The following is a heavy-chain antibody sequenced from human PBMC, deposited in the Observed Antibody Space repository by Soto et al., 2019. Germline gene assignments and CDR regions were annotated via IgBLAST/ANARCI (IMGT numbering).Heavy chain of an antibody. J-gene: IGHJ6*02. CDR1: GGSISSSGYY. D-gene: IGHD3-22*01. Sequence: SETLSLTCTVSGGSISSSGYYWGWIRQPPGKGLEWIGSIHYSGSTHYNPSLKSRVTISVDTSKNQFSLKLNSVTAADTAVYYCPRHTFYSDSRGSNPGYDMDVLGQGPTVTSP. CDR2: IHYSGST. CDR3: PRHTFYSDSRGSNPGYDMDV. V-gene: IGHV4-39*01.